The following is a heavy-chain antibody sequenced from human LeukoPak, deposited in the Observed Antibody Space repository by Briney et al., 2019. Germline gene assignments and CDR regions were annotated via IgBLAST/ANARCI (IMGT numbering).Heavy chain of an antibody. CDR3: AIPGDDRSRVGPCDY. V-gene: IGHV3-23*01. CDR2: IGRSYVDVRA. D-gene: IGHD5-12*01. J-gene: IGHJ4*02. Sequence: PGPSLRLSRAASALTFRTYTTDCVSPPPRKWLEWVTCIGRSYVDVRAYYGDSVKGRLIVSRDVSRNTVFLHLHSLGAGDTAVYYCAIPGDDRSRVGPCDYWGQGAKVAVSS. CDR1: ALTFRTYT.